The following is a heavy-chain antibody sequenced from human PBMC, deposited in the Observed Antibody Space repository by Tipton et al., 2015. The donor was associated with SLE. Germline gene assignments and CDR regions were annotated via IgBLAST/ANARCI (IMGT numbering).Heavy chain of an antibody. Sequence: TLSLTCIVSGGSISDSHYYGGWLRQPPGKGLEWIGSIYYTGSTYYNPSLESRVTISGDTSKNQFSLKLTYVTAADAAVYYCARDRGVYWYFDLWGRGTLVTVSS. CDR2: IYYTGST. CDR1: GGSISDSHYY. D-gene: IGHD2-8*01. CDR3: ARDRGVYWYFDL. V-gene: IGHV4-39*07. J-gene: IGHJ2*01.